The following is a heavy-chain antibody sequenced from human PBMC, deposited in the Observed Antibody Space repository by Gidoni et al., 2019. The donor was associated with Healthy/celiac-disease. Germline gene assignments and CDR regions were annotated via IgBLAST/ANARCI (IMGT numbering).Heavy chain of an antibody. CDR3: ARAPTWGSGSYLHWYFDL. V-gene: IGHV1-69*01. D-gene: IGHD1-26*01. Sequence: QVQLVQSGAEVKTPGSSVKVSCKASGGTFSSYAISWVRQAPGQGLEWMGGSIPIFCTANYAQKFQGRVTITADESTSTAYMELSSLRSEDTAVYYCARAPTWGSGSYLHWYFDLWGRGTLVTVSS. J-gene: IGHJ2*01. CDR1: GGTFSSYA. CDR2: SIPIFCTA.